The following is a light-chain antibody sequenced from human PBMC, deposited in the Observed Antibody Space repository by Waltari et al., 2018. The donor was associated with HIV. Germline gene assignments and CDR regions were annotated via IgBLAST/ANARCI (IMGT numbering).Light chain of an antibody. CDR1: SSNIGSNT. Sequence: QSVLTQPPSASGTPGQRVTISCSGSSSNIGSNTINWYQQLPRTAPKLLIYNDNQRPSGVPDRFSGSKSGTSASLAISGLQTEDEADYYCAAWDDNLNGPWVFGGGTKLSVL. CDR2: NDN. CDR3: AAWDDNLNGPWV. J-gene: IGLJ3*02. V-gene: IGLV1-44*01.